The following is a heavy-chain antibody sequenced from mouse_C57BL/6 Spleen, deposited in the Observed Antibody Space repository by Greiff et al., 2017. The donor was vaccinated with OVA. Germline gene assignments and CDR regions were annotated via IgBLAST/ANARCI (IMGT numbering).Heavy chain of an antibody. Sequence: QVQLQQPGAELVRPGSSVKLSCKASGYTFTSYWMHWVKQRPIQGLEWIGNIDPSDSETNYNQKFKDKATLTVDKSSSTAYMQLSSLTSEDSAVYYCARADGYYWYFDVWGTGTTVTVSS. CDR3: ARADGYYWYFDV. V-gene: IGHV1-52*01. CDR2: IDPSDSET. J-gene: IGHJ1*03. D-gene: IGHD2-3*01. CDR1: GYTFTSYW.